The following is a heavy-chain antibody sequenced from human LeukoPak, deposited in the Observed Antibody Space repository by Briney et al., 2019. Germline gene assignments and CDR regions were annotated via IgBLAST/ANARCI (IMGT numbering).Heavy chain of an antibody. V-gene: IGHV4-30-4*08. J-gene: IGHJ6*03. CDR3: ATTDCSSTSCHYYYYYYMDV. D-gene: IGHD2-2*01. Sequence: SETLSLTCTVSGGSISSGDYYWSWIRQPPGKGLEWIAYIYYSGSTYYNPSLKSRVTISVDTSKNPFSLKLSSVTAADTAVYYCATTDCSSTSCHYYYYYYMDVWGKGTTVTVSS. CDR2: IYYSGST. CDR1: GGSISSGDYY.